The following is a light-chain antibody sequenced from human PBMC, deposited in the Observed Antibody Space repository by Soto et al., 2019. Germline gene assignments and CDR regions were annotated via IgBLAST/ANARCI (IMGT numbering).Light chain of an antibody. CDR1: QSVDSY. V-gene: IGKV3-11*01. CDR2: DTS. Sequence: LTQSPAILSLSPGEKATLPCTASQSVDSYMAWYQQRPGQPPRLLIHDTSHRASGVPARFRGSGSGTDFTLTITSLEPEDFATYYCQQYNGYPLTFGQGTKVEIK. J-gene: IGKJ1*01. CDR3: QQYNGYPLT.